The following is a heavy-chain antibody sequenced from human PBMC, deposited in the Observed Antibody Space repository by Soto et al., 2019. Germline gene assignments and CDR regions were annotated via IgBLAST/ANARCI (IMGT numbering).Heavy chain of an antibody. D-gene: IGHD2-2*02. CDR1: GYTFTSYD. Sequence: VASVKVSCKASGYTFTSYDINWVRQATGQGLEWMGWMNPNSGNTGYAQKFQGRVTMTRNTSISTAYMELSSLRSEDTAVYYCARGYCSSTSCYTISHYYYGMDVWGQGTTVTVSS. CDR2: MNPNSGNT. V-gene: IGHV1-8*01. CDR3: ARGYCSSTSCYTISHYYYGMDV. J-gene: IGHJ6*02.